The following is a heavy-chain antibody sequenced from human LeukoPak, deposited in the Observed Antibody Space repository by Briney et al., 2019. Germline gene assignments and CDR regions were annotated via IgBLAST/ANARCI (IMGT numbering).Heavy chain of an antibody. Sequence: SQTLSLTCAISGDSVSSNSAAWNWIRQSPSRGLEWLGRTYYRSKWYNDYAVSVKSRITINPDTSKNQFSLQLNSVTPEDTAVYYCARGLHHWLVREYNWFDPWGQGTLATVSS. CDR1: GDSVSSNSAA. J-gene: IGHJ5*02. V-gene: IGHV6-1*01. D-gene: IGHD6-6*01. CDR2: TYYRSKWYN. CDR3: ARGLHHWLVREYNWFDP.